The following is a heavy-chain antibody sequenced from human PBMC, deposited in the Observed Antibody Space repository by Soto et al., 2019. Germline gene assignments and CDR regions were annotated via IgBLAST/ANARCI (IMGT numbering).Heavy chain of an antibody. J-gene: IGHJ6*02. CDR3: ARVSWREKYGMDV. V-gene: IGHV3-11*01. CDR1: GFTFSDSY. Sequence: QVQLVESGGGLVKPGGSLRLSCAASGFTFSDSYMSWIRQAPGKGLEWISYITFSGNTVDYADSLKGRFTISRDNAKNSLYLQMNRLRAEDTAVYYCARVSWREKYGMDVWGQGTTVTVSS. CDR2: ITFSGNTV.